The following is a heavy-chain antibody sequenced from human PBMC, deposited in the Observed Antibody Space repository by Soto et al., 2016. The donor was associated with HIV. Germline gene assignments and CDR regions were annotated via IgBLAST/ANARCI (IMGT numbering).Heavy chain of an antibody. CDR3: ARAAAGLPEFDY. CDR2: IYYSGST. V-gene: IGHV4-61*01. D-gene: IGHD6-13*01. Sequence: QVQLQESGPGLVKPSETLSLTCTVSGGSVSSGSYYWSWIRQPPEKGLEWIAYIYYSGSTNYNPSLKSRVTISVDTSKNQFSLKLSSVTAADTAVYYCARAAAGLPEFDYWGPGEPWSPSPQ. J-gene: IGHJ4*02. CDR1: GGSVSSGSYY.